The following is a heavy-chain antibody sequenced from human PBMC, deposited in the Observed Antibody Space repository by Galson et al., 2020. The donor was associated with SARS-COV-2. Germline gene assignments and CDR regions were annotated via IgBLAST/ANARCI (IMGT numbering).Heavy chain of an antibody. Sequence: ASVKVPCKASGYTFTSYGISWVRPAPGQRLEWMGWNSAYNGNTNYAQKLQGRVTMTTDTPTSTAYIELRSLGSDDTAVYCCARDGSRVTNWFDSCGKGTLVTVSS. D-gene: IGHD2-21*02. CDR3: ARDGSRVTNWFDS. V-gene: IGHV1-18*04. CDR2: NSAYNGNT. J-gene: IGHJ5*01. CDR1: GYTFTSYG.